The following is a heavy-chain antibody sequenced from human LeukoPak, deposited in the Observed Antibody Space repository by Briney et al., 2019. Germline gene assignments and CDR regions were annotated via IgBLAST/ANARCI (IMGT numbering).Heavy chain of an antibody. Sequence: GGSLRLSCAASGFTFSSYWMHWVRQAPGKGLVWVSRINSDGSSTSYADSVKGRFTISRDNAKNTLYLQMNSLRAEDTAVYHRARAPYYYDSSGYLPHWGQGTLVTVSS. V-gene: IGHV3-74*01. CDR1: GFTFSSYW. CDR2: INSDGSST. CDR3: ARAPYYYDSSGYLPH. D-gene: IGHD3-22*01. J-gene: IGHJ4*02.